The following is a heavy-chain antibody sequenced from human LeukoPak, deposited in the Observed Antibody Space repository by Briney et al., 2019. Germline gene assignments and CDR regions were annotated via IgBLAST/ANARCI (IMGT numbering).Heavy chain of an antibody. CDR3: AKDFEGGSYYGPDY. CDR1: GFTFSSYG. J-gene: IGHJ4*02. Sequence: GGSLRLSCAASGFTFSSYGMHWVRQAPGKGREWVAFIRYDGSNKYYADSVKGRFTISRDNSKNTLYLQMNSLRAEDTAVYYCAKDFEGGSYYGPDYWGQGTLVTVSS. V-gene: IGHV3-30*02. CDR2: IRYDGSNK. D-gene: IGHD1-26*01.